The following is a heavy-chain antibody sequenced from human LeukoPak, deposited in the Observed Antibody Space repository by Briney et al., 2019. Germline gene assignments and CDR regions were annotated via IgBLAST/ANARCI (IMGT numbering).Heavy chain of an antibody. CDR2: TSYDERNK. D-gene: IGHD3-22*01. CDR3: ARGWDNNDSSGYSA. Sequence: GGSLRLSCAASGFTFSSNAMHWVRQAPGKGLEWVAATSYDERNKYYGDSVRGRFTISRDNSKNTLYLQMNSLRAEDTAVYYCARGWDNNDSSGYSAWGQGTLVTVSS. V-gene: IGHV3-30*04. CDR1: GFTFSSNA. J-gene: IGHJ4*02.